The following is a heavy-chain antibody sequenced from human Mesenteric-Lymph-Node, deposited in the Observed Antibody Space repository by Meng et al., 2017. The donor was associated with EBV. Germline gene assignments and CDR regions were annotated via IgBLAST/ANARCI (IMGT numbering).Heavy chain of an antibody. V-gene: IGHV4-34*01. CDR3: ARGAIFGIVITYFDY. CDR2: ISQSGDT. J-gene: IGHJ4*02. D-gene: IGHD3-3*02. CDR1: GGSFSGYH. Sequence: GQLQQVGAGLLEPSETLSLTCEASGGSFSGYHWSWIRQPPGKGLEYIGEISQSGDTTYNPSLKSRVTISVDRSRNQFSLKMASVTAADTAVYYCARGAIFGIVITYFDYWSQGTLVTVSS.